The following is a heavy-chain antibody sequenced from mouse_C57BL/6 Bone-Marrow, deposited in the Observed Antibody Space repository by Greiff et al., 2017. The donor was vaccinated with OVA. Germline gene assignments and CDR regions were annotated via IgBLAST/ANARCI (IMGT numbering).Heavy chain of an antibody. J-gene: IGHJ3*01. CDR3: ARFLYDYDGAWFAY. Sequence: EVQLVESGGGLVKPGGSLKLSCAASGFTFSSYAMSWVRQTPEKRLEWVATISDGGSYTYYPDNVKGRFTISRDNAKNNLYLQMSHLKSEDTAMYYCARFLYDYDGAWFAYWGQGTLVTVSA. D-gene: IGHD2-4*01. CDR2: ISDGGSYT. CDR1: GFTFSSYA. V-gene: IGHV5-4*01.